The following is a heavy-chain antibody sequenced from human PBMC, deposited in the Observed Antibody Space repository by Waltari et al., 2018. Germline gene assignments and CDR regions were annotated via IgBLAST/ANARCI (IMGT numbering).Heavy chain of an antibody. CDR3: ARPANFYYDRGGYDY. CDR1: GDSISKTSNY. D-gene: IGHD3-22*01. V-gene: IGHV4-39*01. CDR2: IHSSGST. J-gene: IGHJ4*02. Sequence: QLQLQESGPGLVKPSETLSLTCPVSGDSISKTSNYWGWIRQAPGKGLEWVGFIHSSGSTYYNPSLKSRVTLSVETSKNQFSLRLTSVTAADTAVYYCARPANFYYDRGGYDYWGQGTLVTVSS.